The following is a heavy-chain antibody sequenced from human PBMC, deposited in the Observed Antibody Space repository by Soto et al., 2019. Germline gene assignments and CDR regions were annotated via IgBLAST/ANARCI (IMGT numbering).Heavy chain of an antibody. Sequence: YLTSTVSGGTISSGGYYWSWIRQHPGKGLEWIGYIYYSGSTYYNPSLKSRVTISVDTSKNQFSLKLSSVTAADTAVYYCARGGYSXSGSGVYYYYYGMDVWGQGTTVTVSS. V-gene: IGHV4-31*03. D-gene: IGHD6-13*01. CDR2: IYYSGST. CDR3: ARGGYSXSGSGVYYYYYGMDV. J-gene: IGHJ6*02. CDR1: GGTISSGGYY.